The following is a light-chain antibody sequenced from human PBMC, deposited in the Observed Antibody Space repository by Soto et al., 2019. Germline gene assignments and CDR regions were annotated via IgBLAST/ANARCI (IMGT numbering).Light chain of an antibody. CDR3: QSYVV. V-gene: IGLV1-40*01. Sequence: QSVLTQPPSVSGAPGQRVTISCTGSSSNIGAGYDVHWYQQLPGTAPKLLIYGNTNRPSGVPDRFSGSKSGTSASLAITGLQAEDAAAYYCQSYVVFGGGTKLTVL. J-gene: IGLJ2*01. CDR2: GNT. CDR1: SSNIGAGYD.